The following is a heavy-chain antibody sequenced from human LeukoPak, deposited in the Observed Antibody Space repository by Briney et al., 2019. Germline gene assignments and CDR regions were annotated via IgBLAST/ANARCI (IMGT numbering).Heavy chain of an antibody. CDR2: ISSSGSTI. D-gene: IGHD1-14*01. CDR3: ARDHREGHGMDV. CDR1: GFTFSSYE. Sequence: GGSLRLACAASGFTFSSYEMNWVRQAPGKGLEWVSYISSSGSTIYYADSVKGRFTISRDNAKNSLYLQMNSLRAEDTAVYYCARDHREGHGMDVWGKGTTVTVSS. V-gene: IGHV3-48*03. J-gene: IGHJ6*04.